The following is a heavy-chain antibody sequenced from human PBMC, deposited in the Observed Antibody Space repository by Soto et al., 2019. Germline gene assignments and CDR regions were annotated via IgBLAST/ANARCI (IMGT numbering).Heavy chain of an antibody. J-gene: IGHJ4*02. V-gene: IGHV4-4*02. CDR3: ARGRIGVAGYFDY. CDR1: RDSITRSKW. Sequence: QVQLQESGPGLVKPAGTLSLTCAVFRDSITRSKWWSWVRQSPGKGLQWMAEIYHTGTTNYNPSLNSRATISMDTSKNQISLQLNSVTAADTAVYYCARGRIGVAGYFDYWGQGILVTVSS. D-gene: IGHD6-19*01. CDR2: IYHTGTT.